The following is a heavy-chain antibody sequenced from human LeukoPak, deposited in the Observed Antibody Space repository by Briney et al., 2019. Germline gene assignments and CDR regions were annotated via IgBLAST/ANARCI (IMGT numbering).Heavy chain of an antibody. CDR1: GFTFSSYA. D-gene: IGHD3-22*01. V-gene: IGHV3-23*01. J-gene: IGHJ4*02. CDR2: ISGSGGST. CDR3: AKDPSWRYGSSGADY. Sequence: GGSLRLSCAASGFTFSSYAMSWVRQAPGKGLEWVSAISGSGGSTYYADSVKGRFTISRDNSKNTLYLQMNSLRAEDTAVYYCAKDPSWRYGSSGADYWGQGTLVTVSS.